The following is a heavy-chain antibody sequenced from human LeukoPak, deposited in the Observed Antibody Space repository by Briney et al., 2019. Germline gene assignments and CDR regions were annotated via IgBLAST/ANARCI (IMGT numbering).Heavy chain of an antibody. CDR1: GYTFTGYY. Sequence: ASVTVSCKASGYTFTGYYMHWVRQAPGQGLEWMGWINPNSGGTCYAQKFQGRVTMTSDTSISSAYMELSRLRSDDRAVYYCARDLYGGTSATFDYWGQGTLVTVSS. CDR3: ARDLYGGTSATFDY. CDR2: INPNSGGT. J-gene: IGHJ4*02. V-gene: IGHV1-2*02. D-gene: IGHD4-23*01.